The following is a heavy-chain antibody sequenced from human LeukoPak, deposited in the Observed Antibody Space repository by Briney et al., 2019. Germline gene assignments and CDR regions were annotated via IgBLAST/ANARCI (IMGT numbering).Heavy chain of an antibody. CDR1: GGSISSSSYY. CDR2: IYYSGST. CDR3: ARGIYSYVDY. D-gene: IGHD5-18*01. Sequence: PSETLSLTCTVSGGSISSSSYYWGWIRQPPGKGLEWIGSIYYSGSTYYNPSLKSRVIISVDTSKNQFSLKLSSVTAADTAVYYCARGIYSYVDYWGQGTLVTVSS. V-gene: IGHV4-39*01. J-gene: IGHJ4*02.